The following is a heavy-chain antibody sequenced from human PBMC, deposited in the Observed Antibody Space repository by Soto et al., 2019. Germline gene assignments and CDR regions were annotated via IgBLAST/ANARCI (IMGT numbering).Heavy chain of an antibody. Sequence: GGSLRLSCAASGCTLSSYAMILVRQAQGKGLEWRSAISGSGGSTYYADSVKGRFPLSRDHSPNTLYLQMNSLRAEDTAVYYCAKLGSIVVVPAVIYYWGQGTLVTVSS. V-gene: IGHV3-23*01. CDR2: ISGSGGST. D-gene: IGHD2-2*01. CDR3: AKLGSIVVVPAVIYY. CDR1: GCTLSSYA. J-gene: IGHJ4*02.